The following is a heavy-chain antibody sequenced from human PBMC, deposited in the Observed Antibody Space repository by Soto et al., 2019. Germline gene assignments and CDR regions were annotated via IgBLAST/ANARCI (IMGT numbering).Heavy chain of an antibody. CDR1: GYNFNKYA. CDR2: IGTSGDNT. V-gene: IGHV3-23*01. Sequence: EVQLLESGGGLRQPGGSLRLSCVASGYNFNKYAVSWVRQAPGQGLEWVSAIGTSGDNTYYPDSVKGRFTISRDHSKNMLYLQMDSLTAEDTAVYYCARRAYYFDDTGSHAFDIWGQGTRVTVSS. J-gene: IGHJ3*02. D-gene: IGHD3-22*01. CDR3: ARRAYYFDDTGSHAFDI.